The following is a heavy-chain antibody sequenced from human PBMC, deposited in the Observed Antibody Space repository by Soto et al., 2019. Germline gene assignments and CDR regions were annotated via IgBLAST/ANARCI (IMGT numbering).Heavy chain of an antibody. CDR3: ARDKVADDDSEYSGYDEHYYMDV. D-gene: IGHD5-12*01. CDR1: GFTFSRYS. CDR2: ISSSSSYI. V-gene: IGHV3-21*01. J-gene: IGHJ6*03. Sequence: GGSLRLSCAASGFTFSRYSMNWVRQAPGKGLEWVSSISSSSSYIYYADSVKGRFTISRDNAKNSLYLQMNSLRAEDTAVYYCARDKVADDDSEYSGYDEHYYMDVWGKGTTVTVSS.